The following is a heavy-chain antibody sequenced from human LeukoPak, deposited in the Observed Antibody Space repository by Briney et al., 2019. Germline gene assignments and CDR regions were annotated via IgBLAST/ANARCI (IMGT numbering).Heavy chain of an antibody. CDR3: ASMRYINSWYEDAFDI. CDR2: ISPNSGGT. J-gene: IGHJ3*02. Sequence: ASVKVSCKASGYTFTGYYMHWVRQAPGQGLEWMGRISPNSGGTNYAQKFQGRVTMTRDTSISTAYMELSRLRSDDTAVYYCASMRYINSWYEDAFDIWGQGTMVTVSS. V-gene: IGHV1-2*06. D-gene: IGHD6-13*01. CDR1: GYTFTGYY.